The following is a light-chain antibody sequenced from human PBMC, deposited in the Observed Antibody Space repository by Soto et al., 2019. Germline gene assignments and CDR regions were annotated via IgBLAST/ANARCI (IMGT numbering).Light chain of an antibody. CDR2: ATS. J-gene: IGKJ3*01. CDR1: QSIGNY. CDR3: QQRSSWPFT. V-gene: IGKV3-11*01. Sequence: EVVLTQSPATLSLSPGEGATLSCRASQSIGNYLAWYQQKPGQAPRLLISATSNRATGIPARFSGSGSGTDFTLPISSLEPADFAVYYCQQRSSWPFTFGPGTKVDIK.